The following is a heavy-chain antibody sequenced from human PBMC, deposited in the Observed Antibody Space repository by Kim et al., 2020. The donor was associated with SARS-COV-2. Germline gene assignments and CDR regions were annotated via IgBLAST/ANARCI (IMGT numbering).Heavy chain of an antibody. V-gene: IGHV3-23*01. CDR1: GFSFSTYA. Sequence: GGSLRLSCAAFGFSFSTYAMSWVRQAPGKGLEWVSAISGGGESTFYADSVKGRFTISADFSKNTLYLQMSSLRADDTAVYYCARDSSGWYHLGSYFDFWG. J-gene: IGHJ4*01. CDR3: ARDSSGWYHLGSYFDF. CDR2: ISGGGEST. D-gene: IGHD6-19*01.